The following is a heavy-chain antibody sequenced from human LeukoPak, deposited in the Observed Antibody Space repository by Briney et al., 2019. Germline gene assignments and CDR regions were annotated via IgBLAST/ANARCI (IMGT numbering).Heavy chain of an antibody. Sequence: ASVEVSCKASGYTFTSYGISWVRQAPGQGLEWMGWISAYNGNTNYAQKLQGRVTMTTDTSTSTAYMELRSLRSDDTAVYYCARSVQEAGSIIYYYYYYMDVWGKGTTVTISS. V-gene: IGHV1-18*01. J-gene: IGHJ6*03. D-gene: IGHD3-10*01. CDR3: ARSVQEAGSIIYYYYYYMDV. CDR2: ISAYNGNT. CDR1: GYTFTSYG.